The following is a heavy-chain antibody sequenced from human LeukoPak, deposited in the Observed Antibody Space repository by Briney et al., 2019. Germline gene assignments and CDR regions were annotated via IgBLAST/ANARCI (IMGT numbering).Heavy chain of an antibody. D-gene: IGHD3-10*01. Sequence: GGSLRLSCAASGFTFSSYEMNWVRQAPGKGLEWVSYISSSGSTIYYAVSVKGRFTISRDNAKNSLYLQMNSLRAEDTAVYYCASTMVRGKGAFDIWGQGTMVTVSS. CDR2: ISSSGSTI. J-gene: IGHJ3*02. V-gene: IGHV3-48*03. CDR3: ASTMVRGKGAFDI. CDR1: GFTFSSYE.